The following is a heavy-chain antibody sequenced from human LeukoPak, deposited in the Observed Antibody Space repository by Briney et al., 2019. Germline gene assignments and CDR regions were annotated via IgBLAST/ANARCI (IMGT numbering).Heavy chain of an antibody. CDR1: GGSISSSSYY. CDR3: ARGGAVAAPMDV. D-gene: IGHD6-19*01. Sequence: SETLSLTCTVSGGSISSSSYYWGWIRQPPGKGLEWIGSIYYSGSTYYNPPLKSRVTISVDTSKNQFSLKLSSVTAADTAVYYCARGGAVAAPMDVWGKGTTVTISS. CDR2: IYYSGST. J-gene: IGHJ6*03. V-gene: IGHV4-39*01.